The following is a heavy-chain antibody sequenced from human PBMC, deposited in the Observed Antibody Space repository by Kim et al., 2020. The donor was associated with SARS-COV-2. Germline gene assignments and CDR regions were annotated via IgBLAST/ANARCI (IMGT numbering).Heavy chain of an antibody. CDR3: ARYLYSGSYYYGMDV. J-gene: IGHJ6*02. Sequence: PSRKSRVTISVDTSKHQFSRKLSSVTAADTAVYYCARYLYSGSYYYGMDVWGQGTTVTVSS. D-gene: IGHD1-26*01. V-gene: IGHV4-59*01.